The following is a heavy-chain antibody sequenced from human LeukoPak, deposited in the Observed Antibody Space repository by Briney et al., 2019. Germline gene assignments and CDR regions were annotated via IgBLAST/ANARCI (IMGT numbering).Heavy chain of an antibody. CDR1: GYTLTNYY. Sequence: ASVKVSCKASGYTLTNYYIHWVLQAPGHGLEWMGIIKPGDGSTTYAQSVQGRVTLTRDTSTSTVYMELSSLRSEDTAMYYCARDRAAAYTYADYWGQGTLITVSS. V-gene: IGHV1-46*01. J-gene: IGHJ4*02. CDR2: IKPGDGST. CDR3: ARDRAAAYTYADY. D-gene: IGHD6-25*01.